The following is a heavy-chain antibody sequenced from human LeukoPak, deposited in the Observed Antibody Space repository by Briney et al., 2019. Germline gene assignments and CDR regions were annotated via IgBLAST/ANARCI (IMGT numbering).Heavy chain of an antibody. CDR1: GGSFSGYY. CDR3: ARRRVVVVAATVPSLKRYWYFDL. D-gene: IGHD2-15*01. Sequence: SETLSLTCAVYGGSFSGYYWSWIRQPPGKGLEWIGEISHSGSTNYNPSLKSRVTISVDTSKNQFSLKLSSVTAADTAVYYCARRRVVVVAATVPSLKRYWYFDLWGRGTLVTVSS. V-gene: IGHV4-34*01. CDR2: ISHSGST. J-gene: IGHJ2*01.